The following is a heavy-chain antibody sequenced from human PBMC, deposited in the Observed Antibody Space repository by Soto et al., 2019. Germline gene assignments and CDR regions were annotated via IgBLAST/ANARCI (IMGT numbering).Heavy chain of an antibody. CDR3: ARGVDHIGDYYYYGMDV. D-gene: IGHD3-10*01. J-gene: IGHJ6*02. CDR1: GGSISSGGYS. V-gene: IGHV4-30-2*01. CDR2: MYHSGST. Sequence: SETLSLTCAVSGGSISSGGYSWSWIRQPPGKGLEWIGYMYHSGSTYYNPSLKSRVTISVDTSKNQFSLKVSSVTAADTAVYYCARGVDHIGDYYYYGMDVWGQGTTVTVSS.